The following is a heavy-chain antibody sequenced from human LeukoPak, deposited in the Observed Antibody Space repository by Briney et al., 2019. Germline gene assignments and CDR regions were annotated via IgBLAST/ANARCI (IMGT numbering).Heavy chain of an antibody. J-gene: IGHJ3*02. V-gene: IGHV3-11*01. CDR3: ARDPRDGYNLMYAFDI. Sequence: GGSLRLSCAASGFTFSTYYMTWIRQAPGKGLEWVSYISSSGSNIYYADSVKGRFTISRDNAKNSLYLQMNSLRVEDTAVYYRARDPRDGYNLMYAFDIWGQGTMVTVSS. CDR1: GFTFSTYY. CDR2: ISSSGSNI. D-gene: IGHD5-24*01.